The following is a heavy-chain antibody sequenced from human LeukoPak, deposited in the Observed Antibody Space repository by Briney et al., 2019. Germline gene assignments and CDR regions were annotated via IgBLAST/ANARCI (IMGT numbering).Heavy chain of an antibody. CDR1: GYTFTGYY. CDR2: INPNSGGT. CDR3: ARDPYYYDSSEMGSFDY. Sequence: ASVTVSCKASGYTFTGYYMHWVRQAPGQGLEWMGWINPNSGGTNYAQKFQGRVTMTRDTSISTAYMELSRLRSDDTAVYYCARDPYYYDSSEMGSFDYWGQGTLVTVSS. D-gene: IGHD3-22*01. V-gene: IGHV1-2*02. J-gene: IGHJ4*02.